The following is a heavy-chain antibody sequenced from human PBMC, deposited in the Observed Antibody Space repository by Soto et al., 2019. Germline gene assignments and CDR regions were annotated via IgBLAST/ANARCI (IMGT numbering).Heavy chain of an antibody. V-gene: IGHV3-21*01. CDR1: GFTFSSYS. D-gene: IGHD2-2*01. J-gene: IGHJ4*02. CDR2: ISSSSSYI. CDR3: ARDPPTYCSSTSCYPIDY. Sequence: GGSLRLSCAASGFTFSSYSMNWVRQAPGKGLEWVSSISSSSSYIYYADSVKGRFTISRDNAKNSLYLQMNSLRAEDTAVYYCARDPPTYCSSTSCYPIDYWGQGTLVTVSS.